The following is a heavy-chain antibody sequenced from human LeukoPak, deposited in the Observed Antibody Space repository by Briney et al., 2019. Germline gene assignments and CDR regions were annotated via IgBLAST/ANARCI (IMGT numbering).Heavy chain of an antibody. D-gene: IGHD2-21*02. Sequence: SETLSLTCTVSGGSISSSSYYWGWIRQPPGKGLEWIGSIYYSGSTYYNPSLKSRVTISVDTSKNQFSLKLSSVTAADTAVYYCARDRGGTADNWGQGNLVTVSS. J-gene: IGHJ4*02. V-gene: IGHV4-39*07. CDR1: GGSISSSSYY. CDR3: ARDRGGTADN. CDR2: IYYSGST.